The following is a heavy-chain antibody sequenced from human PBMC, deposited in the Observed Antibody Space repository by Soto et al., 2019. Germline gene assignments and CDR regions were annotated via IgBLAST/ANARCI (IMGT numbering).Heavy chain of an antibody. Sequence: SETLSLTCAVYGGSFSGYYWSWIRRPPGKGLEWIGEINHSGSTNYNPSLKSRVTTSVDTSKNQFSLKLSSVTAADTAVYYCARSYDSSGYYSEEYFQHWGQGTLVTVSS. J-gene: IGHJ1*01. CDR3: ARSYDSSGYYSEEYFQH. CDR1: GGSFSGYY. CDR2: INHSGST. D-gene: IGHD3-22*01. V-gene: IGHV4-34*01.